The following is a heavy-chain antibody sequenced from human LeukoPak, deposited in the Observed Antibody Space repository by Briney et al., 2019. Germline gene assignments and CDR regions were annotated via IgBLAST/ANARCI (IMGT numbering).Heavy chain of an antibody. CDR3: ARNAFKTSSGNYFDF. Sequence: ASVKVSCKASGYNFISYGISWGRLVPGQGLEWMGWISAYSGDTNYAQRFQGRVTMSTDTSTDTAYMELRSLKSEDTAVYYCARNAFKTSSGNYFDFWGRGTLVTVSS. D-gene: IGHD1-14*01. V-gene: IGHV1-18*01. CDR2: ISAYSGDT. CDR1: GYNFISYG. J-gene: IGHJ4*02.